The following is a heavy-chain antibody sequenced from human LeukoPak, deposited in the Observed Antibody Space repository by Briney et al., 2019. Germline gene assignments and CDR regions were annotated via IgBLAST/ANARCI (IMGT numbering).Heavy chain of an antibody. Sequence: GGSLRLSCAASGFTFSSHAMSWVRQAPGKGLGWVSAISTSGGSTYYADSVKGRFTISRDNSKNTLYLQMNSLRAEDMAVYYCARDLTAVAIPWGQGTLVTVSS. J-gene: IGHJ5*02. CDR2: ISTSGGST. D-gene: IGHD6-19*01. CDR3: ARDLTAVAIP. CDR1: GFTFSSHA. V-gene: IGHV3-23*01.